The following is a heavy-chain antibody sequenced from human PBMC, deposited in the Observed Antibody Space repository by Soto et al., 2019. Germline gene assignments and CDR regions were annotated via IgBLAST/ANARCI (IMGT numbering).Heavy chain of an antibody. V-gene: IGHV4-34*01. Sequence: SETLALTCAVYGVSFSGYYWSWIRQPPGKGLEWIGEINHSGSTNYNPSLRSRVTISVDTSKNQFSLKLSSVTAADTAVYYCARDRQRATDCTNGVCYLSWFDPWGQGTLVTVSS. D-gene: IGHD2-8*01. CDR2: INHSGST. CDR1: GVSFSGYY. J-gene: IGHJ5*02. CDR3: ARDRQRATDCTNGVCYLSWFDP.